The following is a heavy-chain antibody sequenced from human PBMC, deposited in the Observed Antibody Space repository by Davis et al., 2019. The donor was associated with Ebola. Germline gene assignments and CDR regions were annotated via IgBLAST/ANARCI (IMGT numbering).Heavy chain of an antibody. D-gene: IGHD3/OR15-3a*01. CDR1: GYTFTGYY. Sequence: SVKVSCKASGYTFTGYYMHWVRQAPGQGLEWMGGIIPIFGTANYAQKFQGRVTITADESTSTAYMELSSLRSEDTAVYYCAREGEIGPADYWGQGTLVTVSS. CDR2: IIPIFGTA. CDR3: AREGEIGPADY. J-gene: IGHJ4*02. V-gene: IGHV1-69*13.